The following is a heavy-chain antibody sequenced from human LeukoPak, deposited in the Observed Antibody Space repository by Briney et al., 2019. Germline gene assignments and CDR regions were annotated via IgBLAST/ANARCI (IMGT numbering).Heavy chain of an antibody. Sequence: ASVKVSCKASGSTFTGYYIHWVRQAPGQGFEWMGRINPKSGGTNYRHDFQGRVTMTRDTSISTVYMELSRLRSDDTAVYYCARAPPITRGPFDPWGQGTLVTVSS. CDR1: GSTFTGYY. D-gene: IGHD3-10*01. CDR3: ARAPPITRGPFDP. V-gene: IGHV1-2*06. CDR2: INPKSGGT. J-gene: IGHJ5*02.